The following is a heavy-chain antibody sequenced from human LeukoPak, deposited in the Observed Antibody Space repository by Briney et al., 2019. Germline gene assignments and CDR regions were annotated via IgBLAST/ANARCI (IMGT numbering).Heavy chain of an antibody. CDR3: AKDLRD. CDR1: GFTFSSSG. Sequence: PGGSLRLSCAASGFTFSSSGMHWVRQAPGKGLEWVSFIRYDGTNENYADSVKGRFTISRDDSRNTPYLQMNSLRPDDTAVYYCAKDLRDWGQGTLVTVSS. V-gene: IGHV3-30*02. CDR2: IRYDGTNE. J-gene: IGHJ4*02.